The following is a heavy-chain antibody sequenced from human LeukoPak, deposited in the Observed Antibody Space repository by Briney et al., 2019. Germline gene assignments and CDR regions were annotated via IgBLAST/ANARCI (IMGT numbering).Heavy chain of an antibody. Sequence: GESLKISCKGSGYSFTSYWIGLVRQMPGKGLEWMGIIYPGDSDTRYSPSFQGQVTISADKSISTAYLQWSSLKASDTAMYYCVRRGIAVGEGTYFDYWGQGTLVTVSS. J-gene: IGHJ4*02. CDR3: VRRGIAVGEGTYFDY. V-gene: IGHV5-51*01. CDR1: GYSFTSYW. CDR2: IYPGDSDT. D-gene: IGHD6-19*01.